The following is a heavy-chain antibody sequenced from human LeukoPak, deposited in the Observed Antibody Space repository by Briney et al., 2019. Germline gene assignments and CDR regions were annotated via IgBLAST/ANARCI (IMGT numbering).Heavy chain of an antibody. Sequence: PSGTLSLTCAVSGGSISSSNWWSWVRQPPGKGLEWIGYIYYSGSTYYNPSLKSRVTISVDTSKNQFSLKLSSVTAADTAVYYCARAGIHLDYWGQGTLVTVSS. CDR2: IYYSGST. J-gene: IGHJ4*02. CDR3: ARAGIHLDY. V-gene: IGHV4-4*02. CDR1: GGSISSSNW. D-gene: IGHD5-18*01.